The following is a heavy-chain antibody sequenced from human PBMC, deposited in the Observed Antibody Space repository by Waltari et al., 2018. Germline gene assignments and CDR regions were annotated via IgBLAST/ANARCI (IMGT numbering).Heavy chain of an antibody. CDR1: GFTFSNSW. J-gene: IGHJ3*02. Sequence: EVQLVESGGALVQPGGSLRLSCAASGFTFSNSWLSGVRQAPGKGLEWVANIKGNGGGEYYVDSVKGRFTISRDNAKNSLYLQMNSLRAEDTALYYCAREDGGDAFDIWGQGTMVTVSS. CDR2: IKGNGGGE. V-gene: IGHV3-7*01. CDR3: AREDGGDAFDI.